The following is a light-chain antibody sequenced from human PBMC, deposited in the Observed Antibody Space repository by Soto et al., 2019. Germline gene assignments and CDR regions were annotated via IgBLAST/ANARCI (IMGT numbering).Light chain of an antibody. CDR2: EVS. J-gene: IGLJ1*01. CDR3: SSDGGSSNFDV. CDR1: SSNVGGYNY. Sequence: QSALTQPPSASGSPGQSVTISCTGTSSNVGGYNYVPWYQQHPGKAPKLMIYEVSKRPSGVPDRFSCSKSGTTASLTGSWLHAEDEADYYGSSDGGSSNFDVFGTGTKVTVL. V-gene: IGLV2-8*01.